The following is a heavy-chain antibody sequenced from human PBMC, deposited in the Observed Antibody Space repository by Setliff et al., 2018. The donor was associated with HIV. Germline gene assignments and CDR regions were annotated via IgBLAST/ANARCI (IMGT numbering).Heavy chain of an antibody. D-gene: IGHD2-8*01. Sequence: SETLSLTCAVSGDSISSSNWWSWVRQPPGKGLEWLGEIYHSGSTSYNPSLKSRVTISVDKSKNQFSVRLRPVTAAETAVYYCARDSANGKTANLNHLDVWGKGTTVTVSS. V-gene: IGHV4-4*02. CDR2: IYHSGST. CDR1: GDSISSSNW. CDR3: ARDSANGKTANLNHLDV. J-gene: IGHJ6*04.